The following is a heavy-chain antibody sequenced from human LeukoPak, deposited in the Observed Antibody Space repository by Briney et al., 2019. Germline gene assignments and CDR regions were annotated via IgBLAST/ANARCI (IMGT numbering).Heavy chain of an antibody. CDR1: GFTFSNYW. Sequence: GGSLRLSCAASGFTFSNYWMHWVRQAPGKGLVWVSRINSDGSTTNYADSVKGRFTISRDNAKDTLFLQMNSLRAEDTAVYYCASLQNVPSYYYYYVMDVWGQGTTVTVSS. D-gene: IGHD2/OR15-2a*01. CDR3: ASLQNVPSYYYYYVMDV. J-gene: IGHJ6*02. V-gene: IGHV3-74*01. CDR2: INSDGSTT.